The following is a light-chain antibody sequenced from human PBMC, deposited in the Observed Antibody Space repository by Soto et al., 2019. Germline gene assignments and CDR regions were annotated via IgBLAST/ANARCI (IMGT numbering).Light chain of an antibody. CDR1: QDITNH. CDR3: QQFDNLPLT. V-gene: IGKV1-33*01. CDR2: DAS. Sequence: DIQMTQSPSSLSASIGDRVTITCQASQDITNHLNWYQQKPGKAPNLLIYDASNFETGVPSRFSGSGSGTHFTFTISSLQPDDISTYYCQQFDNLPLTFGGGTKVELK. J-gene: IGKJ4*01.